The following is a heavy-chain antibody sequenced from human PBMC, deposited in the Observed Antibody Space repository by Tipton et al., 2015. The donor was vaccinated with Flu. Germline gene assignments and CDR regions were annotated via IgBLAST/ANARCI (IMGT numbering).Heavy chain of an antibody. Sequence: SLRLSCKESGFDFSVYGMHWVRQAPGKGLEWVANIKPDGSEKNYVDSVKGRFTISRDNVKNSLYLQMNNLRAEDTAVYFCVRDETSVKWGPWGQGTLVTVSS. J-gene: IGHJ5*02. CDR3: VRDETSVKWGP. CDR1: GFDFSVYG. V-gene: IGHV3-7*01. D-gene: IGHD4-11*01. CDR2: IKPDGSEK.